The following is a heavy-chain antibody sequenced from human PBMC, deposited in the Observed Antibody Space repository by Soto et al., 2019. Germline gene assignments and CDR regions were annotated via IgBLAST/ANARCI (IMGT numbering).Heavy chain of an antibody. J-gene: IGHJ4*02. V-gene: IGHV3-23*01. Sequence: EVQLLESGGGLVQPGGSLRLSCAASGFTFSTYVMSWVRQAPGQGLEWDSAITGGADDTYNADSVRGRFTISRDNSKNTLYLQMNSLRAEDTAVYYCAKGSSNSRPYYFDYWGQGTLVTVSS. CDR3: AKGSSNSRPYYFDY. CDR1: GFTFSTYV. D-gene: IGHD2-2*01. CDR2: ITGGADDT.